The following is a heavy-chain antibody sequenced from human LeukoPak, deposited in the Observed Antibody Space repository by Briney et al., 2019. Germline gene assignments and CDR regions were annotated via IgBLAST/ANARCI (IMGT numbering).Heavy chain of an antibody. CDR3: ARDRPLHYFDY. Sequence: GGSLRLSCAASAFTFSSYSMNWVRQAPGKGLEWVSSISSSSSYIYYGDSVKGRFTISRDNAKNSLYLQMNSLRAEDTAVYYCARDRPLHYFDYWGQGTLVTVSS. J-gene: IGHJ4*02. CDR2: ISSSSSYI. CDR1: AFTFSSYS. V-gene: IGHV3-21*01.